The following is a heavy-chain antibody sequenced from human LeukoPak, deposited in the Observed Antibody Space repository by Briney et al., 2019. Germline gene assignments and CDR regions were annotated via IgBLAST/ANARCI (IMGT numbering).Heavy chain of an antibody. V-gene: IGHV4-34*01. Sequence: PSETLSLTCAVYGGSFSGYYCSWIRQPPGKGLEWIGEINHSGSTNYNPSLKSRVTISVDTSKNQFSLKLSSVTAADTAVYYCARGRGGDWGQGTLVTVSS. CDR2: INHSGST. J-gene: IGHJ4*02. CDR3: ARGRGGD. D-gene: IGHD3-10*01. CDR1: GGSFSGYY.